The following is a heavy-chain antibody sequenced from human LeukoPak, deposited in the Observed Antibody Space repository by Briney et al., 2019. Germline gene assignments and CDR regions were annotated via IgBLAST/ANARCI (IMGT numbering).Heavy chain of an antibody. CDR1: GGSMSSYY. V-gene: IGHV4-59*08. Sequence: SETLSLTCTVSGGSMSSYYWNWIRQPPGKGLEWIGDIYYTGTTNYNPSHKSRVTVSLDTSKNQFSLRLTSVTATDTAVYYCANGDYYDSGGYDYYYYMDAWGKGTTVTVAS. CDR2: IYYTGTT. CDR3: ANGDYYDSGGYDYYYYMDA. J-gene: IGHJ6*03. D-gene: IGHD3-22*01.